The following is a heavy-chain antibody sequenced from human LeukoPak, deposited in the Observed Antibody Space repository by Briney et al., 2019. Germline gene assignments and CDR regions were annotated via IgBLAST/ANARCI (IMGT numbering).Heavy chain of an antibody. J-gene: IGHJ4*02. CDR1: GFTFSSYA. V-gene: IGHV3-64*01. D-gene: IGHD3-3*01. CDR3: AREQYYDFWSGYYRGKGFDY. Sequence: GGSLRLSCAASGFTFSSYAMHWVRQAPGKGLEYVSAISSNGGSTYYANSVKGRFTISRDNSKNTLYLQMGSLRAEDMAVYYCAREQYYDFWSGYYRGKGFDYWGQGTLVTVSS. CDR2: ISSNGGST.